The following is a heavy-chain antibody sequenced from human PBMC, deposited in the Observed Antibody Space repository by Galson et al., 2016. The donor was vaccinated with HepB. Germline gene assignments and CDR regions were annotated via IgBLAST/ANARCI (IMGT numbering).Heavy chain of an antibody. Sequence: SETLSLTCTVSGGSISGSNYYWGWIRQPPGKGLEWIGTMYYTGSTYYNPALKGRVTISVDTSKNQLSLSLTSVTAADTAVYYCASPQYYDFWRGFDRGGADYWGAGTLVTVSA. CDR2: MYYTGST. J-gene: IGHJ4*02. CDR3: ASPQYYDFWRGFDRGGADY. D-gene: IGHD3-3*01. V-gene: IGHV4-39*01. CDR1: GGSISGSNYY.